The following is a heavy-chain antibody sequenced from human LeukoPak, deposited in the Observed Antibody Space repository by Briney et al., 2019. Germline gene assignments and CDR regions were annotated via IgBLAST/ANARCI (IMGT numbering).Heavy chain of an antibody. CDR1: GGSVINTSW. J-gene: IGHJ4*02. CDR2: VHLDGRT. Sequence: KPSETLSLTCGVSGGSVINTSWWTWVRQPPGKGLEWIGEVHLDGRTNYNPSLESRLTMSVDVSENQVSLKLTSVTAADTAVYYCAREGGFYRPLDYSGQGTLVTVSS. D-gene: IGHD3-3*01. CDR3: AREGGFYRPLDY. V-gene: IGHV4-4*02.